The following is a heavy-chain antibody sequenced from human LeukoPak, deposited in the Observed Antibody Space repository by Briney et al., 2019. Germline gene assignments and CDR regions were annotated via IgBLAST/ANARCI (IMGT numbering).Heavy chain of an antibody. CDR1: GFTFSSYG. V-gene: IGHV3-64D*06. CDR3: VKPISLGDYGFDC. J-gene: IGHJ4*02. D-gene: IGHD4-17*01. CDR2: ISSNGGST. Sequence: PGGSLRLSCSASGFTFSSYGMHWVRQAPGKGLEYVSAISSNGGSTYYADSVKGRFTISRDNSKNTLYLQMSSLRAEDTAVYYCVKPISLGDYGFDCWGQGTLVTVSS.